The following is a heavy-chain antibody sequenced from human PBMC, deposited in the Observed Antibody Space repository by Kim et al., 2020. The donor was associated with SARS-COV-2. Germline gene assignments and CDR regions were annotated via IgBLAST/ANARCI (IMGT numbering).Heavy chain of an antibody. Sequence: GGSLRLSCVASGFSFSYYNMNWVRQAPGRGLEWVSSTTSTGTYIYADSVKGRFTISRDNANNSLYLQMNSVRAEDTAVYYCASLGYYGFWSGVNYCDSWG. D-gene: IGHD3-3*01. CDR1: GFSFSYYN. V-gene: IGHV3-21*01. CDR2: TTSTGTYI. CDR3: ASLGYYGFWSGVNYCDS. J-gene: IGHJ5*01.